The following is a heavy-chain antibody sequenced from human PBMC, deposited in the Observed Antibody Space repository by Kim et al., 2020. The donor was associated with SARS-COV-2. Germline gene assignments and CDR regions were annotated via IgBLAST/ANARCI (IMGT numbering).Heavy chain of an antibody. J-gene: IGHJ5*02. V-gene: IGHV1-24*01. CDR3: ATSGFWRYCSSTSCYAFYCGGDCGWFDP. CDR1: GYTLTELS. Sequence: ASVKVSCKVSGYTLTELSMHWVRQAPGKGLEWMGGFDPEDGETIYAQKFQGRVTMTEDTSTDTAYMELSSLRSEDTAVYYCATSGFWRYCSSTSCYAFYCGGDCGWFDPWGQGTLVTVSS. D-gene: IGHD2-2*01. CDR2: FDPEDGET.